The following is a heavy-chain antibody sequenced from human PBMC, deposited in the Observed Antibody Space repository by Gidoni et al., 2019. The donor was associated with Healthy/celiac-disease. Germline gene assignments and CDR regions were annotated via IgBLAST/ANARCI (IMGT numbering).Heavy chain of an antibody. D-gene: IGHD3-10*01. CDR2: ISYDGSNK. V-gene: IGHV3-30*18. Sequence: QVQLVESGGGVVQPGRSLRRSCAASGFPFSSYGMHWVRQAPGKGLEWVAVISYDGSNKYYADSVKGRFTISRDNSKNTLYLQMNSLRAEDTAVYYCAKARVLWFGEFDYWGQGTLVTVSS. J-gene: IGHJ4*02. CDR3: AKARVLWFGEFDY. CDR1: GFPFSSYG.